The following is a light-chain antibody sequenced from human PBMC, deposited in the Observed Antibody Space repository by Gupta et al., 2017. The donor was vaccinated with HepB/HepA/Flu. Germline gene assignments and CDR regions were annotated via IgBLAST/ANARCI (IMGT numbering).Light chain of an antibody. Sequence: DIVMTQSPDSLAVSLGERATINCKSSQSVLYSSNNKNYLAWYQQKPGQPPRLLIYWASTRESGVTDRFSGSGSGTDFTLTSSSLQAEDVAVYYCQQYFSSLTFGGGTKVEIK. CDR1: QSVLYSSNNKNY. V-gene: IGKV4-1*01. J-gene: IGKJ4*01. CDR2: WAS. CDR3: QQYFSSLT.